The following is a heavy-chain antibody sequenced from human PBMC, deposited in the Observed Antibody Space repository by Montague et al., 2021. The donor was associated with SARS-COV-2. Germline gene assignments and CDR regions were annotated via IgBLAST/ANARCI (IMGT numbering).Heavy chain of an antibody. CDR2: TYYRSKWYN. CDR1: GDSVSSNSAD. Sequence: CAISGDSVSSNSADWNWIRQTPSRGLEWLGKTYYRSKWYNDYAVSVKSRITINPDTSKNQFSLQLNSVTPEDTAVYCCAGGWLRNGFDPWGQGTLVTVSS. V-gene: IGHV6-1*01. J-gene: IGHJ5*02. CDR3: AGGWLRNGFDP. D-gene: IGHD6-19*01.